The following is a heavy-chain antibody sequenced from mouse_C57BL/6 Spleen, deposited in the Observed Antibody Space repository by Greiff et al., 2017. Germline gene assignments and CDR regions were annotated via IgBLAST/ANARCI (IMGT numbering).Heavy chain of an antibody. CDR3: ARRGMGYAMDY. V-gene: IGHV1-55*01. J-gene: IGHJ4*01. CDR2: IYPGSGST. CDR1: GYTFTSYW. Sequence: VQLQQSGAELVKPGASVKMSCKASGYTFTSYWITWVKQRPGQGLEWIGDIYPGSGSTNYNEKFKSKATLTVDTSSSTAYMQLSSLTSEDSAVYYCARRGMGYAMDYWGQGTSVTVSS.